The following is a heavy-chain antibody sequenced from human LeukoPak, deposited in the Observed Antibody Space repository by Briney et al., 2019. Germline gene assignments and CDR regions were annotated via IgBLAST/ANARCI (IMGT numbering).Heavy chain of an antibody. Sequence: SQTLSLTCTVSGDSSSSGNYYWSWIRQHPGKGLEWIGYIYDSGSTQFNPSLKSRLTVSVDRSKNQFSLDLSTVTAADTAVYYCARVKQAAHYYYYYMDVWGKGTTVTVSS. J-gene: IGHJ6*03. D-gene: IGHD6-13*01. CDR3: ARVKQAAHYYYYYMDV. CDR2: IYDSGST. V-gene: IGHV4-30-4*01. CDR1: GDSSSSGNYY.